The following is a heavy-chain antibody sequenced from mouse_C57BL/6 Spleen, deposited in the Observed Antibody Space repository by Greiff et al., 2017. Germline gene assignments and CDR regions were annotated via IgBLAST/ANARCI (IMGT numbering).Heavy chain of an antibody. CDR2: IHPNSGST. CDR1: GYTFTSYW. CDR3: ARGEREYDYHFDY. V-gene: IGHV1-64*01. D-gene: IGHD2-4*01. J-gene: IGHJ2*01. Sequence: VQLQQPGAELVKPGASVKLSCKASGYTFTSYWMHWVKQRPGQGLEWIGMIHPNSGSTNYNEKFKSKATLTVDKSSSTAYMQLSSLTSEYSAVYYCARGEREYDYHFDYWGQGTTLTVSS.